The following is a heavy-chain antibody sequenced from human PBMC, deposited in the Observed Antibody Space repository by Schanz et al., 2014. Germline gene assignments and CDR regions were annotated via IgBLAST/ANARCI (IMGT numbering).Heavy chain of an antibody. CDR2: VSRSTPDI. D-gene: IGHD1-1*01. CDR1: GFPFSDYF. J-gene: IGHJ5*02. V-gene: IGHV3-11*06. CDR3: ARGRVLES. Sequence: QVQLVDSGGGLVKPGGSLRLSCTASGFPFSDYFMAWIRQPPGRGLEWVSYVSRSTPDIYYADSVKGRFTMSRDNAKNSLFLQMNSLRPEDTAVYYCARGRVLESWGQGTLVTVSS.